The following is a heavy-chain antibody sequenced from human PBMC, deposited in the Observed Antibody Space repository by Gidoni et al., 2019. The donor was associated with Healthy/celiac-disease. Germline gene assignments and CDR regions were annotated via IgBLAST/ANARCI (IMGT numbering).Heavy chain of an antibody. V-gene: IGHV3-21*01. D-gene: IGHD2-8*02. Sequence: EVQLVESGGGLVKPGGSLRLSCAASGFTFSSYSMNWVRQAPGKGLEWVSSISSSSSYIYYADSVKGRFTISRDNAKNSLYLQMNSLRAEDTAVYYCARVLGNPPDCTGGVCYLIGLDYWGQGTLVTVSS. J-gene: IGHJ4*02. CDR1: GFTFSSYS. CDR2: ISSSSSYI. CDR3: ARVLGNPPDCTGGVCYLIGLDY.